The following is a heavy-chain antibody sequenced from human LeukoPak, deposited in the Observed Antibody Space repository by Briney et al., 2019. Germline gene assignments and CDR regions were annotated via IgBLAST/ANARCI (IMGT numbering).Heavy chain of an antibody. J-gene: IGHJ4*02. CDR2: ISYDGSNK. D-gene: IGHD1-26*01. V-gene: IGHV3-30-3*01. CDR3: ARDSVGATTGTLDY. Sequence: GGSLRLSCAASGFTFSSYAMHWVRQAPGKGLEWVAVISYDGSNKYYADSVKGRFTISRDNSKNTLYLQMNSLRAEDTAVYYCARDSVGATTGTLDYWGQGTLVAVSS. CDR1: GFTFSSYA.